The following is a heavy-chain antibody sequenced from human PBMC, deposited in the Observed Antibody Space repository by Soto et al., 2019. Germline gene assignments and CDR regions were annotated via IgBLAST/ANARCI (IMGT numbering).Heavy chain of an antibody. J-gene: IGHJ4*02. CDR2: IYYSGST. V-gene: IGHV4-39*01. Sequence: QLQLPESGPGLVKPSETLSLTCTVSGGSISSSSYYWGWIRQPPGKGLEWIGSIYYSGSTHYNPSLKSRVTISVDTSKDQFSLKLITVTAANTAVDYFAIHADTAMDFGYWGQGTPVTVSS. CDR1: GGSISSSSYY. D-gene: IGHD5-18*01. CDR3: AIHADTAMDFGY.